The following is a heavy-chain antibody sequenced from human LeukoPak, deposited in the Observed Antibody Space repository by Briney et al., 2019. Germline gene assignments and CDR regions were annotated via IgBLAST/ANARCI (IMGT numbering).Heavy chain of an antibody. CDR2: IKQDGSEK. J-gene: IGHJ4*02. CDR3: ANAKSNLVYDTPFDY. Sequence: PGGSLRLSCAASGFTFSSYWMSWVRQAPGKGLEWVANIKQDGSEKYYVDSVKGRFTISRDNAKNSLYLQMNSLRAEDTAVYYCANAKSNLVYDTPFDYWGQGTLVTVSS. D-gene: IGHD3-9*01. V-gene: IGHV3-7*01. CDR1: GFTFSSYW.